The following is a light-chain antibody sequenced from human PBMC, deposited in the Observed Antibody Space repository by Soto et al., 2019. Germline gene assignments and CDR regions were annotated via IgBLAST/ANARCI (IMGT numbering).Light chain of an antibody. CDR2: AAS. J-gene: IGKJ2*01. CDR1: QSVGSS. CDR3: QHYINWPPTFT. Sequence: EIVMTQSPGTLSVSPGERVTLSCRASQSVGSSLAWYQQKPVQGPRLLIFAASTSVTGVPTRFSGSGSETDFTLAISSLQSEDFAVYYCQHYINWPPTFTFGQGTKLEIK. V-gene: IGKV3-15*01.